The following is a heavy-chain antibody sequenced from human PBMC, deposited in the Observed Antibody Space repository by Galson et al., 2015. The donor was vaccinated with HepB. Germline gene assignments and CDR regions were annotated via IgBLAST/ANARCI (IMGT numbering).Heavy chain of an antibody. CDR1: GDSVSSGSAT. V-gene: IGHV6-1*01. D-gene: IGHD1-26*01. CDR3: VRDDDSVSNEGSFDY. Sequence: CAISGDSVSSGSATWNWIRQSPSRGLEWLGRTCYRSKWYTDYAVSVKSRILINADTSKNQFSLQLNSVTPEDTAVYYCVRDDDSVSNEGSFDYWGQGTLVTVSS. J-gene: IGHJ4*02. CDR2: TCYRSKWYT.